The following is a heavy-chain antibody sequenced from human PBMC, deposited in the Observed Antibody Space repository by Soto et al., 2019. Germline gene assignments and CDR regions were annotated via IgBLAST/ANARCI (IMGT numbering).Heavy chain of an antibody. CDR2: IYYSGST. CDR3: ARAKYERNTAMVFVGYNWFDP. D-gene: IGHD5-18*01. CDR1: GGSISSSSYY. V-gene: IGHV4-39*01. J-gene: IGHJ5*02. Sequence: QLQLQESGPGLVKPSETLSLTCTVSGGSISSSSYYWGWIRQPPGKGLEWIGSIYYSGSTYYNPSLKSRVTISVDTSKNQFSLKLSSVTAADTAVYYCARAKYERNTAMVFVGYNWFDPWGQGTLVTVSS.